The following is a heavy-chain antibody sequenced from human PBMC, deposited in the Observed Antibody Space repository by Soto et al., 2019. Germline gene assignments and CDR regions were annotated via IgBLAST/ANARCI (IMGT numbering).Heavy chain of an antibody. J-gene: IGHJ4*02. V-gene: IGHV4-4*02. D-gene: IGHD1-26*01. Sequence: QVQLQESGPGLVKPSGTLSLTCAVSGGSISSSNWWSWVRQPPGKGLEWIGEIYHSGSTNYNPSLKRRVTISVDKYKHPFALTLSSVTAADTSVYYYASSPSQLLPVNYCDSWGQGTLVTVSS. CDR3: ASSPSQLLPVNYCDS. CDR2: IYHSGST. CDR1: GGSISSSNW.